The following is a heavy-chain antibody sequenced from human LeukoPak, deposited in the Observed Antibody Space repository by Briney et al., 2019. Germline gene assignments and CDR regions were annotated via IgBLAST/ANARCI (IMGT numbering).Heavy chain of an antibody. CDR3: ARESDRHHDLWSGYLALDY. CDR2: ISPVKNTV. J-gene: IGHJ4*02. V-gene: IGHV3-48*01. Sequence: PGGSLRLSCAASGFTFSSYSMNWVRQTPGKGLEWISYISPVKNTVYYADSVKGRFTISRDDAKTSLDLQMNSLRAEDTAVYYCARESDRHHDLWSGYLALDYWGQGTRVTVSS. CDR1: GFTFSSYS. D-gene: IGHD3-3*01.